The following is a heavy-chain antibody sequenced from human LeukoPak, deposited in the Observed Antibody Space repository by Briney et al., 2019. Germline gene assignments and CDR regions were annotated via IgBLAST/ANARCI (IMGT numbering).Heavy chain of an antibody. V-gene: IGHV3-23*01. CDR3: AAEVPAAITYGMDV. J-gene: IGHJ6*02. D-gene: IGHD2-2*01. CDR1: GFTFSSYA. Sequence: GASLGLSCAASGFTFSSYAMSWVRQAPGKGLEWVSAISGSGGSTYYADSVKGRFTISRDNSKNTLYLQMNSLRAEDTAVYYCAAEVPAAITYGMDVWGQGTTVTVSS. CDR2: ISGSGGST.